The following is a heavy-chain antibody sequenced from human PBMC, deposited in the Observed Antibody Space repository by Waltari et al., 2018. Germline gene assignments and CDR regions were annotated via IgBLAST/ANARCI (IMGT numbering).Heavy chain of an antibody. J-gene: IGHJ4*02. CDR2: LFDGGRT. Sequence: QVLLQESGPGLVKPSQTLSLTCTVSGGSISSGNYYWNWIRQPAGKGLEWIGYLFDGGRTNYNPSLKSRVIMSLDTSKNQFSLNLTSVTAADTAIYFGARETRGWLNFDYGVQGNLVIVSS. D-gene: IGHD5-12*01. CDR3: ARETRGWLNFDY. V-gene: IGHV4-61*09. CDR1: GGSISSGNYY.